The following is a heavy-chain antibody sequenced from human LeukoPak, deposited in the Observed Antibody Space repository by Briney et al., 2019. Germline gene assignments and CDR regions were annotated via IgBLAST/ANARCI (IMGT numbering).Heavy chain of an antibody. CDR1: GFTVSSNY. Sequence: GVSLRLSCAASGFTVSSNYMSWVRQAPGKGLEWVSVIYSGGSTSYADSVKGRFTISRDNSKNTLYLQINNVKAEDTAVYYCARTSVNSLWDDAFDIWGQGTMVTVSS. J-gene: IGHJ3*02. V-gene: IGHV3-66*01. D-gene: IGHD4-17*01. CDR3: ARTSVNSLWDDAFDI. CDR2: IYSGGST.